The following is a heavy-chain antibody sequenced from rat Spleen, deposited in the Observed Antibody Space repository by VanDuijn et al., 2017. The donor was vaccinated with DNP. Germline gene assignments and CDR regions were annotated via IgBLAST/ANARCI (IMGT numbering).Heavy chain of an antibody. CDR3: ARHVLPLRVWDY. D-gene: IGHD1-4*01. J-gene: IGHJ2*01. Sequence: EVQLVESGGGLVQPGRSLKLSCAASGFTFSDFYMAWVRQAPTKGLEWVAYISYDGGSTYYGDSVKGRCTISRDNAKNTLYLQMNSLRSEDMATYYCARHVLPLRVWDYWGQGVMVTVSS. V-gene: IGHV5-22*01. CDR1: GFTFSDFY. CDR2: ISYDGGST.